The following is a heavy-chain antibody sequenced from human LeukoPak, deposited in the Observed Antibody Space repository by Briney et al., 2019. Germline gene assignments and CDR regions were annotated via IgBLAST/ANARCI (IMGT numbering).Heavy chain of an antibody. V-gene: IGHV3-30*18. Sequence: GGSLRLSCAASGFTVSSNYMSWVRQAPGKGLEWVAVISYDGSNKYYADSVKGRFTISRDNSKNTLYLQMNSLRAEDTAVYYCAKAAAGTLDYWGQGTLVTVSS. CDR1: GFTVSSNY. J-gene: IGHJ4*02. D-gene: IGHD6-19*01. CDR2: ISYDGSNK. CDR3: AKAAAGTLDY.